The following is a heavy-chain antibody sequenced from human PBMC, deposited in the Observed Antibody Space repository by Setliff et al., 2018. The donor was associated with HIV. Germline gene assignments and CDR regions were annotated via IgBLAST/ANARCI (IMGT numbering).Heavy chain of an antibody. V-gene: IGHV4-39*01. CDR2: MYHSGST. Sequence: SETLSLTCTVSGASFSSGVAVGWIRQPPGKGLEWIGSMYHSGSTSYNPSLKSRVTISVDTSKNQFSLKLSSVTAADTAVYYCARHGWSGSYYYPFEYWGQGTLVTVSS. D-gene: IGHD1-26*01. J-gene: IGHJ4*02. CDR1: GASFSSGVAV. CDR3: ARHGWSGSYYYPFEY.